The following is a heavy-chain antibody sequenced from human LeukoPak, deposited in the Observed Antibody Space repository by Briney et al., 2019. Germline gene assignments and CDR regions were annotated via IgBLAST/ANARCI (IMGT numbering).Heavy chain of an antibody. CDR1: GFTFSSHW. D-gene: IGHD1-14*01. J-gene: IGHJ3*02. Sequence: GGSLRLSCEASGFTFSSHWMHWVRQGPGKGLVWVSRINSDGSTSSYADSVKGRFTISRENAKNTLYLQMNSLRAEDTAVYYCARWGASGGVFDMWSQGTMVTVSS. CDR3: ARWGASGGVFDM. CDR2: INSDGSTS. V-gene: IGHV3-74*01.